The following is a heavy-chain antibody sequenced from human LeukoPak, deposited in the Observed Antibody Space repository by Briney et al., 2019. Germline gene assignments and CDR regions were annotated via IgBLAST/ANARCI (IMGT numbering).Heavy chain of an antibody. Sequence: ASVKVSCKASGYTFTSYGISWVRQAPGQGLEWMGWISASNGNTDYAQKFQGRVTMTTDTSTTTAYMELRSLRSDDTAVYYCATDTSYSWYDTFGEYSGQGTLVTVSS. CDR3: ATDTSYSWYDTFGEY. J-gene: IGHJ4*02. D-gene: IGHD6-13*01. CDR2: ISASNGNT. CDR1: GYTFTSYG. V-gene: IGHV1-18*01.